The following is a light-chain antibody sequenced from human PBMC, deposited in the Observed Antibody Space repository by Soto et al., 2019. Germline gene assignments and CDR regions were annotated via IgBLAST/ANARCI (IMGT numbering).Light chain of an antibody. CDR3: HQYYGNPLT. CDR1: QSVLFSSNNQNY. Sequence: DIVMTQSPDSLAVSLGERATINCKSSQSVLFSSNNQNYLAWYQQKPGQPPKLLIYWASTRESGVPDRFSGSGSGTDFTLTISSLQAVDVAVYYCHQYYGNPLTFGGGTKVEIK. J-gene: IGKJ4*01. CDR2: WAS. V-gene: IGKV4-1*01.